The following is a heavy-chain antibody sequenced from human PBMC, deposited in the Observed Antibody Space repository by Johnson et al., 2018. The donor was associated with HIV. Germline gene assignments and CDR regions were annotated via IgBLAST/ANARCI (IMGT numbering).Heavy chain of an antibody. V-gene: IGHV3-11*04. Sequence: QVQLVESVGGLVMPGGSLRLSCAASGFSFNDYYMSWIRQAPGKGLEWVSYISSSGSTIYYADSVKGRFTITRDNAKNSLYLQMNSLTAEDTAVYYCARDRGYCTDGVCYYDAVDIWGQGTMVTVSS. J-gene: IGHJ3*02. CDR1: GFSFNDYY. CDR3: ARDRGYCTDGVCYYDAVDI. CDR2: ISSSGSTI. D-gene: IGHD2-8*01.